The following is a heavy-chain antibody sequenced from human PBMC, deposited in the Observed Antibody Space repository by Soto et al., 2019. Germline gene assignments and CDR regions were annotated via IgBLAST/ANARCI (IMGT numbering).Heavy chain of an antibody. V-gene: IGHV4-34*01. CDR3: ARGRRFWSSSWYNWFDP. CDR2: INHSGST. CDR1: GGSFSGYY. Sequence: SETLSLTCAVYGGSFSGYYWSWIRQPPGKGLEWIGEINHSGSTNYNPSLKSRVTISVDTSKNQFSLKLSSVTAADTAVYYCARGRRFWSSSWYNWFDPWGQGTLVT. J-gene: IGHJ5*02. D-gene: IGHD6-13*01.